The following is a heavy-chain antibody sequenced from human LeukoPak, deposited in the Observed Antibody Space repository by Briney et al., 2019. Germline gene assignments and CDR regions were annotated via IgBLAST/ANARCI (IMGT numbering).Heavy chain of an antibody. CDR2: IAAGGGGI. Sequence: PGGSLRLSCAASGFTFNYYAMTWVRQAPGKGLEWISVIAAGGGGIQYADSVKGRFTISRDNSKTTLYLQMNSLRVEDTAVYYCARFSDGNGYRGYYFDSWGQGTLVTVSS. CDR1: GFTFNYYA. CDR3: ARFSDGNGYRGYYFDS. D-gene: IGHD3-22*01. V-gene: IGHV3-23*01. J-gene: IGHJ4*02.